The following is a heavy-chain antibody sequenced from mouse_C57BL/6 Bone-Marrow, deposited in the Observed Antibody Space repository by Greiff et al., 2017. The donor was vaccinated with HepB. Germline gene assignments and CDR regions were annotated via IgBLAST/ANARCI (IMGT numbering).Heavy chain of an antibody. V-gene: IGHV14-4*01. Sequence: EVQLQQSGAELVRPGASVKLSCTASGFNIKDDYMHWVKQRPEQGLEWIGWIDPENGDTEYASKFQGKATITADTSSNTAYLQLSSLTSEDTAVYHCTTVLCPHYYAMDYWGQGTSVTVSS. CDR1: GFNIKDDY. CDR2: IDPENGDT. D-gene: IGHD2-3*01. J-gene: IGHJ4*01. CDR3: TTVLCPHYYAMDY.